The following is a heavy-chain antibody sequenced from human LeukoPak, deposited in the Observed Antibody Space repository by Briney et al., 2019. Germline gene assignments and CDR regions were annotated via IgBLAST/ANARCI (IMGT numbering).Heavy chain of an antibody. Sequence: SETLSLTCTVSGGSISSYYWSWIRQPPGKGLEWIACISYSGSTKYNPSLKSRVTISVDTSKNQLSLKLSSVTAADTAVYYCAREPGFDSSGYLNWFDPWCQGTLVTVSS. CDR2: ISYSGST. J-gene: IGHJ5*02. D-gene: IGHD3-22*01. V-gene: IGHV4-59*01. CDR3: AREPGFDSSGYLNWFDP. CDR1: GGSISSYY.